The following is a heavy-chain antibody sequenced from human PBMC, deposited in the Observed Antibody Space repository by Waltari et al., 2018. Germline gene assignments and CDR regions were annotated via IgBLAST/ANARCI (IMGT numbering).Heavy chain of an antibody. CDR1: GYTFTGCY. V-gene: IGHV1-2*02. CDR3: ARATRRDGYNYRDY. J-gene: IGHJ4*02. D-gene: IGHD5-12*01. Sequence: QVQLVQSGAEVKKPGASVKVSCKASGYTFTGCYMHWVRQAPGQGLEWMGWINPNSGGTNYAQKVQGRVTMTRDTSISTAYMELSRLRSDDTAVYYCARATRRDGYNYRDYWGQGTLVTVSS. CDR2: INPNSGGT.